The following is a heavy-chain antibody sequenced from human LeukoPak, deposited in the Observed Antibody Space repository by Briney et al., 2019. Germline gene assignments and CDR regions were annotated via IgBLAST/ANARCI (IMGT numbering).Heavy chain of an antibody. CDR3: ARDPYRGVIRGLNWFDP. J-gene: IGHJ5*02. CDR1: GFTFSSYG. D-gene: IGHD3-10*01. Sequence: GGSLRLSCAASGFTFSSYGMHWVRQAPGKGLEWVAVIWYDGSNKYYADSVKGRFTISRDNSKNTLYLQMNSLRAEDTAVYYCARDPYRGVIRGLNWFDPWGQGTLVTVSS. CDR2: IWYDGSNK. V-gene: IGHV3-33*01.